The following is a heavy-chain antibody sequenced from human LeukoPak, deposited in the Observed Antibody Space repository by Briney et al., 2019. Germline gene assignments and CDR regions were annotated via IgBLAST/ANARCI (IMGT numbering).Heavy chain of an antibody. CDR1: GGSISSYY. J-gene: IGHJ3*02. Sequence: SETLSLTCTVSGGSISSYYWSWIRQPPGKGLEWIGYIYYSGSTNYNPSLKSRVTISVDTSKNQFSLKLSSVTAADTAVYYCARGGSSGYYFGDIWGQGTMVTVSS. CDR2: IYYSGST. V-gene: IGHV4-59*01. D-gene: IGHD3-22*01. CDR3: ARGGSSGYYFGDI.